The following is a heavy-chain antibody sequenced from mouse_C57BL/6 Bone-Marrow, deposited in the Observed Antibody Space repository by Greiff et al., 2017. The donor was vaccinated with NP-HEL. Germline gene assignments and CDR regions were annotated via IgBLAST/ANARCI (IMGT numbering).Heavy chain of an antibody. Sequence: QVQLKQSGAELVRPGTSVKVSCKASGYAFTNYLIEWVKQRPGQGLEWIGVINPGSGGTNYNEKFKGKATLTADKSSSTAYMQLSSLTSEDSAVYFCARIGVGLWHYWGQGTTLTVSS. D-gene: IGHD3-3*01. CDR1: GYAFTNYL. J-gene: IGHJ2*01. V-gene: IGHV1-54*01. CDR2: INPGSGGT. CDR3: ARIGVGLWHY.